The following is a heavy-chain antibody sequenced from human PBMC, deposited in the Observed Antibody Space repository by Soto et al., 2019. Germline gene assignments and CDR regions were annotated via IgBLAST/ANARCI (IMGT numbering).Heavy chain of an antibody. J-gene: IGHJ6*02. CDR3: ATDWIAARRTEYYYCGRDV. V-gene: IGHV1-24*01. CDR1: GYTLTELS. CDR2: FDPEDGET. D-gene: IGHD6-6*01. Sequence: ASGKVACKVSGYTLTELSMHWVRQAPGKGLEWMGGFDPEDGETIYAQKVQGRVTMTEDTSTYTAYMELSSLRSEDTAVYYCATDWIAARRTEYYYCGRDVSGQGNTVT.